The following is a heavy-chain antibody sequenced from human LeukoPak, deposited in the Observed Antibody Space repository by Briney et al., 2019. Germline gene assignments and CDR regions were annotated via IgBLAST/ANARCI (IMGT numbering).Heavy chain of an antibody. D-gene: IGHD1-20*01. J-gene: IGHJ5*02. CDR3: ARDLSITGTRNWFDP. CDR1: GGILSSYA. CDR2: IIPILGIA. V-gene: IGHV1-69*04. Sequence: GAAVKVSCKASGGILSSYAISWVRQAPGQGLEWMGRIIPILGIANYAQKFQGRVTITADKSTSTAYMELISLRSEDTAVYYCARDLSITGTRNWFDPWGQGTLVTVSS.